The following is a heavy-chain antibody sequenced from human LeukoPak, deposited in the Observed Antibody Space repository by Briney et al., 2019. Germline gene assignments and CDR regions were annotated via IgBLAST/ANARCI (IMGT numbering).Heavy chain of an antibody. Sequence: SETLSLTCTVSGGSISSGTYYWGWLRQPPGKGLQWIGSVYYSGSTYYNPSLQSRVTISVDTSKNHFSLKLSSVTAADTAVYYCARDSPDCGSTTCYKDWFDPWGQGTLVTVSS. CDR3: ARDSPDCGSTTCYKDWFDP. D-gene: IGHD2-2*02. CDR2: VYYSGST. V-gene: IGHV4-39*07. J-gene: IGHJ5*02. CDR1: GGSISSGTYY.